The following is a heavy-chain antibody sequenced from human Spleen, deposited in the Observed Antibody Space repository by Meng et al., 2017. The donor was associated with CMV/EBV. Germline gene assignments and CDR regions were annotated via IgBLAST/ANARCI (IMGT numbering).Heavy chain of an antibody. CDR2: IYYSGST. V-gene: IGHV4-39*01. CDR3: ARHIPWGGSPSGYYYYGMDV. CDR1: GGSISSSSYY. Sequence: SETLSLTCTVSGGSISSSSYYWGWIRQPPGKGLAWIGSIYYSGSTYYNPSLKSRVTISVDTSKNQFSLKLSSVTAADTAVYYCARHIPWGGSPSGYYYYGMDVWGQGTTVTVSS. D-gene: IGHD6-6*01. J-gene: IGHJ6*02.